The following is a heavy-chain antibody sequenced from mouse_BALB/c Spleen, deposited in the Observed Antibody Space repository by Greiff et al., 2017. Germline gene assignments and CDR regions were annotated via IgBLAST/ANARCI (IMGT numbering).Heavy chain of an antibody. Sequence: EVKLVESGGGLVKPGGSLKLSCAASGFTFSSYAMSWVRQSPEKRLEWVAEISSGGSYTYYPDTVTGRLTISRDNAKNTLYLEMSSLRSEDTAMYYCARVGNYFDYWGQGTTLTVSS. CDR1: GFTFSSYA. V-gene: IGHV5-9-4*01. D-gene: IGHD1-1*02. CDR3: ARVGNYFDY. J-gene: IGHJ2*01. CDR2: ISSGGSYT.